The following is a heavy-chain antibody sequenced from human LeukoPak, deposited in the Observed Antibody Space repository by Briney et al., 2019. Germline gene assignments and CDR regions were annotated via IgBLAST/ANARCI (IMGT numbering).Heavy chain of an antibody. Sequence: GASVKVSCKASGYTFTSYYMHWVRQAPGQGLEWMGIINPSGGSTSYAQKFQGRVTMTRDTSTSTVYMELSSLRSEDTAVYYCARDEDQTAIYDSSGYTFDYWGQGTLVTVSS. CDR2: INPSGGST. J-gene: IGHJ4*02. D-gene: IGHD3-22*01. CDR1: GYTFTSYY. CDR3: ARDEDQTAIYDSSGYTFDY. V-gene: IGHV1-46*01.